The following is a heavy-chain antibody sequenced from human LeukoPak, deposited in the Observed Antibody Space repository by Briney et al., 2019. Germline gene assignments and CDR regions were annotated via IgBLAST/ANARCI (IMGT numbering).Heavy chain of an antibody. V-gene: IGHV1-69*06. CDR3: ARVFVYGSGGATGNYYYGMDV. CDR2: IIPMFGTT. CDR1: GGTFSSYA. Sequence: ASVKVSCKASGGTFSSYAISWVRQAPGQGLEWMGRIIPMFGTTSYAQKFQGRVTISADKSTSTANMELGSLRSEDTAVYYCARVFVYGSGGATGNYYYGMDVWGQGTSVTVSS. J-gene: IGHJ6*02. D-gene: IGHD3-10*01.